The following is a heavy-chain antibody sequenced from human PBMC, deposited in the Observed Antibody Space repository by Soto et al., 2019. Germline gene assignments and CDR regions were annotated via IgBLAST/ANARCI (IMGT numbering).Heavy chain of an antibody. CDR1: GYNFTSYG. D-gene: IGHD1-1*01. J-gene: IGHJ4*02. V-gene: IGHV1-18*01. CDR2: ISAHNGNT. CDR3: ARGRYGDY. Sequence: QVHLVQSGAEVKKPGASVKVSCKASGYNFTSYGITWVRQAPGQGLEWMGWISAHNGNTDYAQKLQGRVIVTRDTSTSTAYMELRSLRSDDTAVYYCARGRYGDYWGQGALVTGSS.